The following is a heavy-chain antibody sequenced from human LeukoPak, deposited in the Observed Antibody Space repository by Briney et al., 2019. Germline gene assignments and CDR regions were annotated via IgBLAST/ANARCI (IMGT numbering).Heavy chain of an antibody. J-gene: IGHJ6*03. Sequence: SETLSLTCTVSGYSISSGYYWGWIRQPPGKGLEWIGSIYHSGSTYYNPSLKSRVTISVDTSKNQFSLKLSSVTAADTAVYYCARQTGSGIYYYYYMDVWGKGTTVTISS. D-gene: IGHD3-10*01. V-gene: IGHV4-38-2*02. CDR3: ARQTGSGIYYYYYMDV. CDR1: GYSISSGYY. CDR2: IYHSGST.